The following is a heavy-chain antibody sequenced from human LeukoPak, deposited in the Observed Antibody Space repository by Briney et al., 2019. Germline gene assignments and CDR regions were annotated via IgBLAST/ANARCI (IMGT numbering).Heavy chain of an antibody. V-gene: IGHV4-4*09. Sequence: SETLSLTCTVSGSISSYYWSWIRQPPGKGLEWIGYIYTSGSTNYNPSLKSRVTISVDTSKNQFSLKLSSVTAADTAVYYCARAPWLGGSYVLDYWGQGTLVTVSS. D-gene: IGHD5-12*01. CDR3: ARAPWLGGSYVLDY. CDR1: GSISSYY. CDR2: IYTSGST. J-gene: IGHJ4*02.